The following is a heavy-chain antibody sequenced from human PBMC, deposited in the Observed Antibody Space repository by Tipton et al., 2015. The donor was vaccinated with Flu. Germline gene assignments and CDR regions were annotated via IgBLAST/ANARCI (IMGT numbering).Heavy chain of an antibody. CDR3: ARLTYYYGSGTSDC. CDR1: GSSIGGAFC. CDR2: LCHSGNT. J-gene: IGHJ4*02. V-gene: IGHV4-38-2*01. Sequence: TLSLTCSVSGSSIGGAFCWGWIRQPPRKGLQWIGNLCHSGNTYYNPSLKSRVTVSVDRSRNQFSLRLTSVTAADTAVYYCARLTYYYGSGTSDCWGQGTLLTVSS. D-gene: IGHD3-10*01.